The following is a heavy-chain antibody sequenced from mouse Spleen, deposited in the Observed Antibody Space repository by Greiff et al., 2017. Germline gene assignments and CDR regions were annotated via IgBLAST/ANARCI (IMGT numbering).Heavy chain of an antibody. CDR1: GYSITSGYY. V-gene: IGHV3-6*01. CDR3: ARVDYGYYYFDY. CDR2: ISYDGSN. Sequence: EVKLQESGPGLVKPSQSLSLTCSVTGYSITSGYYWNWIRQFPGNKLEWMGYISYDGSNNYNPSLKNRISITRDTSKNQFFLKLNSVTTEDTATYYCARVDYGYYYFDYWGQGTTLTVSS. J-gene: IGHJ2*01. D-gene: IGHD1-2*01.